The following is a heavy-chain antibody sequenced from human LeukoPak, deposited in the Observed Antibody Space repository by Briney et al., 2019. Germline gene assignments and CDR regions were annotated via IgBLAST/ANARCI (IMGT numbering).Heavy chain of an antibody. J-gene: IGHJ3*02. D-gene: IGHD6-19*01. V-gene: IGHV4-59*01. CDR2: IYYRGSS. CDR3: ARDPIAVAGTYDAFDI. Sequence: SETPSLTCTVSGASISSYYWSWIRQPPGKRLEWIGHIYYRGSSNYNPSLKSRVTISVDTSKNQFSLKLSSVTAADTAVYYCARDPIAVAGTYDAFDIWGQGTMVTVSS. CDR1: GASISSYY.